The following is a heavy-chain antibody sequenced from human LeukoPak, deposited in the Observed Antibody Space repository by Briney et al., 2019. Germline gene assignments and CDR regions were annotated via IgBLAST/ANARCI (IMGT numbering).Heavy chain of an antibody. J-gene: IGHJ4*02. CDR1: GYTFTSSG. Sequence: GTSVKVSCKASGYTFTSSGISWVRQAPGQGLEWMGWISAYNGNTNYAQKLQGRVTMTTDTSTSTAYMELRSLRSDDTAVYYCARGSGVWCGEFSDYWGQGTLVTVSS. CDR3: ARGSGVWCGEFSDY. V-gene: IGHV1-18*04. D-gene: IGHD3-10*01. CDR2: ISAYNGNT.